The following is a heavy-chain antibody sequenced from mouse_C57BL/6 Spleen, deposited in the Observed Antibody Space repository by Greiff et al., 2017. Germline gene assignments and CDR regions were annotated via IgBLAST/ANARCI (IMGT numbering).Heavy chain of an antibody. V-gene: IGHV1-82*01. CDR2: IYPGDGDT. Sequence: QVQLKQSGPELVKPGASVKISCKASGYAFSSSWMNWVKQRPGKGLEWIGRIYPGDGDTNYNGKFKGKATLTADKSSSTAYMQLSRLTSDDSAVYFCAKCFDYWGQGTTLTVSS. CDR3: AKCFDY. J-gene: IGHJ2*01. CDR1: GYAFSSSW.